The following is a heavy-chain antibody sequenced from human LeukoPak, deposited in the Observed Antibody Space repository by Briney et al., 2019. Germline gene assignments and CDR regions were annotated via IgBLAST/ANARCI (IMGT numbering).Heavy chain of an antibody. CDR3: ARGLRGARGGVGAY. J-gene: IGHJ4*02. CDR1: GYTFTSYD. Sequence: GASLKVSCKASGYTFTSYDINWVRQATGQGLERMGWMNPNSGNTGYAQKFQGRATMTRNTSISTAYMELSSLRSEDTAVYYCARGLRGARGGVGAYWGQGTLVTVSS. D-gene: IGHD4/OR15-4a*01. V-gene: IGHV1-8*01. CDR2: MNPNSGNT.